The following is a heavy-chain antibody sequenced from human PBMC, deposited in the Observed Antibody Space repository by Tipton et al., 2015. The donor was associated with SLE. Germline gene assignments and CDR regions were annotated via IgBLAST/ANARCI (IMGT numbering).Heavy chain of an antibody. Sequence: SLRLSCAASGFHFNYYAMHWVRQAPGKGLEWVAVISYDGTNEDYTDTVKGRFTISRDNSKNTLYLQMNSLRVDDTAVSYCATINGNSNAGTADYWGQGTLVTVSS. V-gene: IGHV3-30-3*01. CDR3: ATINGNSNAGTADY. D-gene: IGHD4-11*01. CDR2: ISYDGTNE. CDR1: GFHFNYYA. J-gene: IGHJ4*02.